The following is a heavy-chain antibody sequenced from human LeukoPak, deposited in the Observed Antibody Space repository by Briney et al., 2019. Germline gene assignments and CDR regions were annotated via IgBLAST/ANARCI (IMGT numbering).Heavy chain of an antibody. CDR3: ARTSYHYDRSGYFDY. Sequence: SETLSLTCIVPGGSISSSYYYWGWIRQATGKGLEWIGSIYYTGSTYYNPSLKSRVSISVDTSKNQFSLKLSSVAAADTAVYYCARTSYHYDRSGYFDYWGQGTLVTVSS. CDR1: GGSISSSYYY. J-gene: IGHJ4*02. D-gene: IGHD3-22*01. CDR2: IYYTGST. V-gene: IGHV4-39*01.